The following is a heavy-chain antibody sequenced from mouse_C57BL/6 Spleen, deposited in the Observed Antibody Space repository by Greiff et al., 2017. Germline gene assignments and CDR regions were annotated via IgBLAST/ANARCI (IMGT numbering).Heavy chain of an antibody. CDR1: GYTFTDYE. CDR3: TDYDYAYYAMDD. J-gene: IGHJ4*01. CDR2: IDPETGGT. Sequence: VQLQQSGAELVRPGASVTLSCKASGYTFTDYEMHWVKQTPVHGLEWIGAIDPETGGTAYNQKFKGKAILTADKSSSTAYMELRCLTSEDSAVYYCTDYDYAYYAMDDWGQGTSVTVAS. V-gene: IGHV1-15*01. D-gene: IGHD2-4*01.